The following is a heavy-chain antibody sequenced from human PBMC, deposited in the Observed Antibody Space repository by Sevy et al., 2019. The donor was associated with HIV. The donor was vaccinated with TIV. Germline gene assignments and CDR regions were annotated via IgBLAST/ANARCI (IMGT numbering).Heavy chain of an antibody. CDR2: ISYDGSNK. CDR3: ARVVAYCSGGSCFPGHYYGMDV. CDR1: GFTFSSYA. V-gene: IGHV3-30*04. J-gene: IGHJ6*02. D-gene: IGHD2-15*01. Sequence: GGSLRLSCAASGFTFSSYAMHWVRQAPGKGLEWVAVISYDGSNKYYADSVKGRFTISRDNSKNTLYLQMNSLRAEDTAVYYCARVVAYCSGGSCFPGHYYGMDVRGQGTTVTVSS.